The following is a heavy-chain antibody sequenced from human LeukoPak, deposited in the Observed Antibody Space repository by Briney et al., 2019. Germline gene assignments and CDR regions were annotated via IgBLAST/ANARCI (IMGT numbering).Heavy chain of an antibody. J-gene: IGHJ4*02. CDR2: IYTSGST. Sequence: SETLSLTCTVSGDSISNYYWSWIRQPAGKGLEWIGRIYTSGSTNYNPSLKSRVTMSVDTSKNQFSLKLSSVTAADTAVYYCAWSMVRGVYYFDYWGQGTLVTVSS. D-gene: IGHD3-10*01. V-gene: IGHV4-4*07. CDR1: GDSISNYY. CDR3: AWSMVRGVYYFDY.